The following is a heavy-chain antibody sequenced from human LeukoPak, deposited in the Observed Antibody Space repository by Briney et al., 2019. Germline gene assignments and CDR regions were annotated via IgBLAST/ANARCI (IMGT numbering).Heavy chain of an antibody. V-gene: IGHV4-39*01. Sequence: SETLSLACNASGGSISSGSYFWGWVRQPPGKGLEWIGSIYYSGSTYYNPSLKSRVTISVDTSKNQFSLKLTSVTAADTAVYYCARIYCSSTTCYFPSWFDPWGQGTLVTVSS. CDR2: IYYSGST. CDR1: GGSISSGSYF. J-gene: IGHJ5*02. D-gene: IGHD2-2*01. CDR3: ARIYCSSTTCYFPSWFDP.